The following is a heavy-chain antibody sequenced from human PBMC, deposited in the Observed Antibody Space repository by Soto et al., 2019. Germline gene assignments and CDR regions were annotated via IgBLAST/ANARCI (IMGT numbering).Heavy chain of an antibody. J-gene: IGHJ5*02. Sequence: SVKVSCKASGGTFSSYAISWVRQAPGQGLEWMGGIIPIFGTANYAQKFQGRVTITADKSTSTAYMELSSLRSEDTAVYYCASGYCSSTSCYWGRFDPWGQGTLVTV. CDR3: ASGYCSSTSCYWGRFDP. CDR1: GGTFSSYA. CDR2: IIPIFGTA. D-gene: IGHD2-2*01. V-gene: IGHV1-69*06.